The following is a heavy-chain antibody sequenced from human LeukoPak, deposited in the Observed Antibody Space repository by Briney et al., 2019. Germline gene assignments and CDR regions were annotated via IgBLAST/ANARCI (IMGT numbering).Heavy chain of an antibody. Sequence: GGSLRLSCAASGFTFDDYAMHWVRQAPGKGLEWVSGISWNSGSIGYADSVKGRFTISRDNAKNSLYLQMSSLRAEDMALYYCAKGHRGQWTYAEYFQHWGQGTLVTVSS. CDR2: ISWNSGSI. D-gene: IGHD6-19*01. CDR1: GFTFDDYA. V-gene: IGHV3-9*03. CDR3: AKGHRGQWTYAEYFQH. J-gene: IGHJ1*01.